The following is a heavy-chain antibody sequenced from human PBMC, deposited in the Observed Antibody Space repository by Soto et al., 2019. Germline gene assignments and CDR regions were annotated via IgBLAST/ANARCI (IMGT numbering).Heavy chain of an antibody. J-gene: IGHJ6*02. CDR3: ARTGSSGYYFRYYRMEL. Sequence: PGGSLRLSCAASGFTLSSYRMYWVLQAPSKELEWVAVISYDGSNKYYADSVKGRFTISRDNSKNTLYLQMNSLRAEDTAVYYCARTGSSGYYFRYYRMELCGQGTTVTVPS. CDR1: GFTLSSYR. D-gene: IGHD3-22*01. V-gene: IGHV3-30*03. CDR2: ISYDGSNK.